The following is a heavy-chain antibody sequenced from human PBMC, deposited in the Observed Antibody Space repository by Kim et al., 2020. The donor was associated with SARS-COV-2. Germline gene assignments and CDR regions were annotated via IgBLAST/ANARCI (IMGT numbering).Heavy chain of an antibody. CDR2: IYYSGST. V-gene: IGHV4-39*01. CDR1: GGSISSSSYY. Sequence: SETLSLTCTVSGGSISSSSYYWGWIRQPPGKGLEWIGSIYYSGSTYYNPSLKSRVTISVDTSKNQFSLKLSSVTAADTAVYYCARSPYSKQLVFRSRLRRFDYWGQGTLVTVSS. CDR3: ARSPYSKQLVFRSRLRRFDY. J-gene: IGHJ4*02. D-gene: IGHD6-13*01.